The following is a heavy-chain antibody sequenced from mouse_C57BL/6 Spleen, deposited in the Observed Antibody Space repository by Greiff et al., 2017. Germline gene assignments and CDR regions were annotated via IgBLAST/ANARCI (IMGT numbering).Heavy chain of an antibody. CDR1: GYTFTSYN. D-gene: IGHD2-4*01. V-gene: IGHV1-12*01. Sequence: SGAEVVRPGASVKMSCKASGYTFTSYNMHWVKQTPRQGLEWIGAIYPGNGDTSYNQKFKGKATLTVDKSSSTAYMQLSSLTSEDSAVYFCARGDYDGGAWFAYWGQGTLVTVSA. CDR2: IYPGNGDT. J-gene: IGHJ3*01. CDR3: ARGDYDGGAWFAY.